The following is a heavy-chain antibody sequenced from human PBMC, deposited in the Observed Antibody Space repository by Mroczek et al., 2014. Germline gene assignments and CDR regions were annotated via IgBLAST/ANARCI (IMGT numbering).Heavy chain of an antibody. J-gene: IGHJ6*03. D-gene: IGHD1-1*01. CDR2: IYYSGST. CDR3: ARSTTGTTSYYYYYYMDV. CDR1: VAPSAVVVTY. V-gene: IGHV4-31*03. Sequence: LQESGPTDCEASPDPVPHLALSLVAPSAVVVTYWSWIRQHPGKGLEWIGYIYYSGSTYYNPSLKSRVTISVDTSKNQFSLKLSSVTAADTAVYYCARSTTGTTSYYYYYYMDVWGKGTTVTVSS.